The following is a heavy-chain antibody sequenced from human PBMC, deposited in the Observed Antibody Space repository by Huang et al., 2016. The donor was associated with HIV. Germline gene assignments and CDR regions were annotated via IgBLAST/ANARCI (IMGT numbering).Heavy chain of an antibody. CDR1: GFPFNNPA. J-gene: IGHJ3*02. Sequence: QVQLVESGGGVVQPGRSLRLSCAASGFPFNNPAMHWVRPAPGRGLKWVAGRSNDGSNNYHADSVKGRFTISRDSSKSTLFLHMTSLRTEDTAVYYCARAKDTWDAYDIWGQGTMVIVSS. CDR3: ARAKDTWDAYDI. D-gene: IGHD5-18*01. CDR2: RSNDGSNN. V-gene: IGHV3-30-3*01.